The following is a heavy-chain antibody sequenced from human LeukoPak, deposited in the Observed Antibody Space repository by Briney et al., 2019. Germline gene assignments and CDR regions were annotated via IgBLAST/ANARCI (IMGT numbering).Heavy chain of an antibody. V-gene: IGHV3-30*18. CDR3: ANTPTYGAGSYGDY. Sequence: GGSLRLSCAASGFTFSGFGMHWVRQAPGKGLEWVAVISYDGSEKYYADSVKGRFTISRDNSKNTLYLQMNSLGDEDTAVYYCANTPTYGAGSYGDYWGQGTLATVSS. CDR2: ISYDGSEK. D-gene: IGHD3-10*01. CDR1: GFTFSGFG. J-gene: IGHJ4*02.